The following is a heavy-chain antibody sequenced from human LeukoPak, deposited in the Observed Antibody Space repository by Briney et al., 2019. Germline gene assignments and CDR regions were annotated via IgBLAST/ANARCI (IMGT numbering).Heavy chain of an antibody. D-gene: IGHD4-17*01. CDR1: GFTFRSYA. Sequence: GGSLRLSCAASGFTFRSYAMNWVRQAPGKGLEWVSAISGSGSAAYYADSVKGRFTISRDNSKNTLYLQMNSLRAEDTAVYYCAKDQYGEAFDIWGPGTMVTVSS. CDR3: AKDQYGEAFDI. CDR2: ISGSGSAA. J-gene: IGHJ3*02. V-gene: IGHV3-23*01.